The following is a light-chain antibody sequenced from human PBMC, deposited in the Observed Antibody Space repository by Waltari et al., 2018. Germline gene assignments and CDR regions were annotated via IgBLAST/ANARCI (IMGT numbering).Light chain of an antibody. CDR3: QQRSNWPRT. CDR2: AAS. Sequence: EIVFTQSPATLSLSPGERATLSCRASQRVSSYLTWYQQKPGQAPRLLIYAASTRATGIPARFSGSGSGTDFTLTISSLEPEDFAVYYCQQRSNWPRTFGQGTKVEIK. V-gene: IGKV3-11*01. J-gene: IGKJ1*01. CDR1: QRVSSY.